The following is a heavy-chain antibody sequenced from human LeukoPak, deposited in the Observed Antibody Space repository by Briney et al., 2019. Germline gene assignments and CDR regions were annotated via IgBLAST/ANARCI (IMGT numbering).Heavy chain of an antibody. CDR3: AKGGISGWGFFDY. D-gene: IGHD6-19*01. J-gene: IGHJ4*02. V-gene: IGHV3-30*18. Sequence: GRSLRLSCAASGFTFSSYGIHWVRQAPGKGLEWVAVISYDGSNKYYADSVKGRFTISRDNSKNTLYLQMNSLRAEDTAVYYCAKGGISGWGFFDYWGQGTLVTVSS. CDR2: ISYDGSNK. CDR1: GFTFSSYG.